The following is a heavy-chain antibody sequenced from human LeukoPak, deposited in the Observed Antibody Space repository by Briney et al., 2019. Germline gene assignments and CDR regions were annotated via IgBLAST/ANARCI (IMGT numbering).Heavy chain of an antibody. J-gene: IGHJ6*03. V-gene: IGHV3-74*01. CDR3: ARGRKAGVDNYYYMDV. CDR1: GFTLSPYW. Sequence: GGSLRLSRAASGFTLSPYWMHWVRQAPGKGLLWVSRINSDGSTTDYADSVQGRFTISRDNAKNTLYLQMNSLRAEDTAVYYCARGRKAGVDNYYYMDVWGKGTTVTVSS. D-gene: IGHD3-10*01. CDR2: INSDGSTT.